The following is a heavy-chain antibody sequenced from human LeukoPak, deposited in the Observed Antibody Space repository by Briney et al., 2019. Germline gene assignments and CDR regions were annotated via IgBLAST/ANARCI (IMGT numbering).Heavy chain of an antibody. Sequence: ATVTLSCNASGGTFSSYAISWVRQAPGQGLEWMGGIIPIFGTANYAQKLQGRVTITADESTSTAYMELSSLRSEDTAVYYCARSLLARESDFDYWGQGTLVTVSS. J-gene: IGHJ4*02. CDR1: GGTFSSYA. V-gene: IGHV1-69*13. CDR2: IIPIFGTA. CDR3: ARSLLARESDFDY.